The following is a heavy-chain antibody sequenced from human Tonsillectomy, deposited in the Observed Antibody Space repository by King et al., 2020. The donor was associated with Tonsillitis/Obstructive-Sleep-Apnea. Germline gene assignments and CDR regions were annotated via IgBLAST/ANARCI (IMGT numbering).Heavy chain of an antibody. V-gene: IGHV3-43*02. CDR1: GFTFDDYA. J-gene: IGHJ4*02. Sequence: VQLVESGGGVVQPGGSLRLSCAASGFTFDDYAMHWVRQAPGKGLEWVSLISGDGGSTYYADSVKGRFTISRDNSKNSLYLQMNSLRTEDTALYYCAKDINRAEYYDSSGYKDYWGQGTLVTVSS. CDR2: ISGDGGST. CDR3: AKDINRAEYYDSSGYKDY. D-gene: IGHD3-22*01.